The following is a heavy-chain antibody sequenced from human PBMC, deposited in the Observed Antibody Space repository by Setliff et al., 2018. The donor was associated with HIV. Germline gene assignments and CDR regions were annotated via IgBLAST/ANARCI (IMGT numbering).Heavy chain of an antibody. J-gene: IGHJ4*02. V-gene: IGHV4-39*01. CDR1: GGSISSSSYY. D-gene: IGHD7-27*01. CDR3: AVGGEDWGFFDY. Sequence: SETLSLTCTVSGGSISSSSYYWGWIRQPPGKGLEWIGSIYYSGSTHYNPSLKSRVTISVDTSKNQFSLKLSSVTAADTAVYYCAVGGEDWGFFDYWGQGTLVTVSS. CDR2: IYYSGST.